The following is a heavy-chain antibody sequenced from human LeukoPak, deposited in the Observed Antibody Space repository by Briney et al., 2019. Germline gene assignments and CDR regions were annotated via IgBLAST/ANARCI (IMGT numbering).Heavy chain of an antibody. Sequence: VASVKVSCKASGYTFTGYYMHWVRQAPGQGLEWMGWINPNSGGTNYAQKFQGRVTITADESTSTAYMELSSLRSEDTAVYYCARVSYDSSGYYSRWGPGTLVTVSP. CDR1: GYTFTGYY. CDR3: ARVSYDSSGYYSR. D-gene: IGHD3-22*01. V-gene: IGHV1-2*02. CDR2: INPNSGGT. J-gene: IGHJ4*02.